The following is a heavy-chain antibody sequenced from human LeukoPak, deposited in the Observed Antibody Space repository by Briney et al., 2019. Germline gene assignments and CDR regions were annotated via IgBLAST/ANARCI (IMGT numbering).Heavy chain of an antibody. CDR1: GCTLSSYA. D-gene: IGHD3-10*02. CDR2: IIPIFGTA. J-gene: IGHJ4*02. Sequence: AVKVSFKASGCTLSSYAFSWVRQAPGQGLEWMGGIIPIFGTADYPQKFYGRVTITADKYTSTAYMELSSLRYEDTAVYCCASSLFGELSYFDYWGQGTLVTVSS. CDR3: ASSLFGELSYFDY. V-gene: IGHV1-69*06.